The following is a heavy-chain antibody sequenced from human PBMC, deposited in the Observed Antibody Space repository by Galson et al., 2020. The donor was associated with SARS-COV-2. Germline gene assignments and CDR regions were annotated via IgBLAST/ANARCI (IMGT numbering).Heavy chain of an antibody. Sequence: ASETLSLTCTVSGGSISSYYWSWIRQPPGKGLEWIGYIYYSGSTNYNPSLKSRVTISVDTSKNQFSLKLSSVTAADTAVYYCARTVWGLGVTFGGVIAYFDYWGQGTLVTVSS. CDR3: ARTVWGLGVTFGGVIAYFDY. D-gene: IGHD3-16*02. CDR2: IYYSGST. V-gene: IGHV4-59*08. CDR1: GGSISSYY. J-gene: IGHJ4*02.